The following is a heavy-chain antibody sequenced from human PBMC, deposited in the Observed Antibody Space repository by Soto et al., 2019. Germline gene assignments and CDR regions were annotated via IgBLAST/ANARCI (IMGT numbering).Heavy chain of an antibody. J-gene: IGHJ4*02. CDR3: ARASGDYSSVLFDY. Sequence: QVQLQESGPGLVKPSETLSLTCTVSGGSISSYYWSWIRQPPGKGLEWIGYIYYSGSTNYNPSLKSRVTISVDKSKNQFSLKLSSVTAAETDVYYCARASGDYSSVLFDYWGQGTLVTVSS. D-gene: IGHD4-17*01. V-gene: IGHV4-59*01. CDR1: GGSISSYY. CDR2: IYYSGST.